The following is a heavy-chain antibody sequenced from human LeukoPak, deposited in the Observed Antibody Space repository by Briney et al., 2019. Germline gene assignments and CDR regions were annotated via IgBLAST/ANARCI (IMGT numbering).Heavy chain of an antibody. V-gene: IGHV4-39*01. CDR2: IYYSGST. J-gene: IGHJ4*02. D-gene: IGHD2-2*01. CDR1: GGSISSSSYY. Sequence: KSSETLSLTCTVSGGSISSSSYYWGWIRQPPGKGLEWIGSIYYSGSTYYNPSLKSRVTISVDTSKNQFSLKLSSVTAADTAVYYCARGPGYCSSTSCYPELIDYWGQGTLVTVSS. CDR3: ARGPGYCSSTSCYPELIDY.